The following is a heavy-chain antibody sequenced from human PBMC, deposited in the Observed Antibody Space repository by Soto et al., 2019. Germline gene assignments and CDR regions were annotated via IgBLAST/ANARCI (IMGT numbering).Heavy chain of an antibody. V-gene: IGHV4-34*01. Sequence: PSETLSLTSAVYGGSFSGYYWSWIRQPPGKGLEWIGYIYYSGSTNYNPSLKSRVTISVDTSKNQFSLKLSSVTAADTAVYYCAREGPPYGADYWGQGTLVTVS. CDR3: AREGPPYGADY. D-gene: IGHD4-17*01. CDR1: GGSFSGYY. J-gene: IGHJ4*02. CDR2: IYYSGST.